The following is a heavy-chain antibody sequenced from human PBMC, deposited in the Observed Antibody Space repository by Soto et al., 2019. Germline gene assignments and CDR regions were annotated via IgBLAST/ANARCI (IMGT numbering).Heavy chain of an antibody. V-gene: IGHV3-23*01. J-gene: IGHJ5*02. CDR3: AKNRNTGVAGTSCWFGP. D-gene: IGHD6-19*01. CDR1: GFTFSNYD. Sequence: GGSLRLSCTASGFTFSNYDMSWVRQAPGKGLEWVSAISVSGDTTYYADSVKGRFTISRDNSKNTLYLQMNTLRAEDTAVYYCAKNRNTGVAGTSCWFGPWGQGTLVTVSS. CDR2: ISVSGDTT.